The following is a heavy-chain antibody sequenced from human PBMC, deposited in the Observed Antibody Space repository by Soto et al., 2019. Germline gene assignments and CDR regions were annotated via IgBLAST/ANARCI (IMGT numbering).Heavy chain of an antibody. V-gene: IGHV1-3*01. CDR2: INAGNGNT. J-gene: IGHJ5*02. D-gene: IGHD3-3*01. Sequence: QVQLVQSGAEVKKPGASVKVSCKASGYTFTSYAMHWVRQAPGQRLEWMGWINAGNGNTKYSQKFQGRVTITRDTSASTAYMELSSLRSEDTAVYYCARERNLLWSGYYTGWFDPWGQGTLVTVSS. CDR3: ARERNLLWSGYYTGWFDP. CDR1: GYTFTSYA.